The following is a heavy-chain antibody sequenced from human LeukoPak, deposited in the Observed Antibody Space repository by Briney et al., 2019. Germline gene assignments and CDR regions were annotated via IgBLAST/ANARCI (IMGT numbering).Heavy chain of an antibody. CDR2: ISAYNGNT. CDR1: GYTFTSYG. J-gene: IGHJ4*02. Sequence: ASVKVSCKASGYTFTSYGISWVRQAPGQGLEWMGWISAYNGNTNYAQKLQGRVTMTTDTSTSTAYMELRSLRSDDTAVNYCARDSRQWLATGDDYWGQGTLVTVSS. CDR3: ARDSRQWLATGDDY. V-gene: IGHV1-18*01. D-gene: IGHD6-19*01.